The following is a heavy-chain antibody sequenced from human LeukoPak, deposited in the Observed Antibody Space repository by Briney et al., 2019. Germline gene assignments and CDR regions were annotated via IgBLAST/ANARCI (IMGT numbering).Heavy chain of an antibody. J-gene: IGHJ6*02. CDR2: IYSGGST. D-gene: IGHD3-9*01. CDR1: GFTVSSNY. CDR3: ARDRYYDILTGYYYYGMDV. Sequence: PGGSLRLSCAASGFTVSSNYMSWVRQAPGKGLEWVSGIYSGGSTYYADSVKGRFTISRDNSKNTLYLQMNSLRAEDTAVYYCARDRYYDILTGYYYYGMDVWGQGTTVTVSS. V-gene: IGHV3-66*01.